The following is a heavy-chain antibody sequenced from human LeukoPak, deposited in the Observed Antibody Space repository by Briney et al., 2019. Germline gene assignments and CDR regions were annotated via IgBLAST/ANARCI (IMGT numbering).Heavy chain of an antibody. CDR1: GGSISSYY. CDR3: ARAASEYSTFDY. V-gene: IGHV4-59*01. J-gene: IGHJ4*02. Sequence: SETLSLTCTVSGGSISSYYWSWIRQPPGKGLEWIGYIYYSGSTNYNPSLKSRVTISVDTSKNQFSLKLSSVTAADTAVYYCARAASEYSTFDYWGQGTLVTVSS. CDR2: IYYSGST. D-gene: IGHD5-18*01.